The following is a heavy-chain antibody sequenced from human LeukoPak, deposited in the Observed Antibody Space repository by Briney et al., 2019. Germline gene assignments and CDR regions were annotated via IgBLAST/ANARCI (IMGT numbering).Heavy chain of an antibody. CDR2: INHSGST. CDR1: GGSISSSSYY. J-gene: IGHJ4*02. D-gene: IGHD6-19*01. Sequence: SETLSLTCTVSGGSISSSSYYWTWIRQPPGKGLEWIGEINHSGSTNYNPSLKSRVTMSVDTSKNQFSLKLSSVTAADTAVYYCAGGYSSGRYDYFDYWGQGTLVTVSS. CDR3: AGGYSSGRYDYFDY. V-gene: IGHV4-39*07.